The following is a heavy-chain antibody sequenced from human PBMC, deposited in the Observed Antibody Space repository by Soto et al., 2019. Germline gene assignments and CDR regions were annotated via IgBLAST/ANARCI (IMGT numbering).Heavy chain of an antibody. J-gene: IGHJ5*02. V-gene: IGHV1-3*01. Sequence: ASVKVSCKASGNTVPNYAIHWVRQAPGQRLEWMGWINGGNGNTYYSEHFQGRVTFTRDTSAGTVYMELSSLRSEDTAVYYCARGARPLLWFGELLSFIGFDPWGQGTLVTVYS. CDR2: INGGNGNT. CDR1: GNTVPNYA. CDR3: ARGARPLLWFGELLSFIGFDP. D-gene: IGHD3-10*01.